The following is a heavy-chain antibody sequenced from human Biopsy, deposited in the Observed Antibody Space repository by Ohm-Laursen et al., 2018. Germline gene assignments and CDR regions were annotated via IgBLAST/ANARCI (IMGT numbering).Heavy chain of an antibody. Sequence: SDTLSFTCTVSGGFISTYYWNWIRQPAGKALEWIGRIYNTGSTNYNPSLQSRVTMSVDTSKNQFSLKMSSVTAADTAVYYCARDLPYYENSGYGAFDMWGQGTMVTVSS. CDR2: IYNTGST. CDR1: GGFISTYY. J-gene: IGHJ3*02. V-gene: IGHV4-4*07. D-gene: IGHD3-22*01. CDR3: ARDLPYYENSGYGAFDM.